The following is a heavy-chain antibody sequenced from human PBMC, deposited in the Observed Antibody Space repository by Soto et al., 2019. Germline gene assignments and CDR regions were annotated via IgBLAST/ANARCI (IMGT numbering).Heavy chain of an antibody. CDR2: ISYDGSNK. V-gene: IGHV3-30-3*01. CDR3: ARARGDPDAFDI. Sequence: PGGSLRLSCAASGFTFSSYAMHWVRQAPGKGLEWVAVISYDGSNKYYADSVKGRFTISRDNSKNTLYLQMNSLRAEDTAVYYCARARGDPDAFDIWGQGTMVTVSS. J-gene: IGHJ3*02. D-gene: IGHD2-21*02. CDR1: GFTFSSYA.